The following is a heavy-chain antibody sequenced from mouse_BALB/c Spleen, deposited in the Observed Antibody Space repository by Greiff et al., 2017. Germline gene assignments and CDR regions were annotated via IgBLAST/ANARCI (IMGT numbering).Heavy chain of an antibody. CDR1: GYSITSDYA. J-gene: IGHJ4*01. V-gene: IGHV3-2*02. CDR3: AYYDYDRGYAMDY. Sequence: EVHLVESGPGLVKPSQSLSLTCTVTGYSITSDYAWNWIRQFPGNKLEWMGYISYSGSTSYNPSLKSRISITRDTSKNQFFLQLNSVTTEDTATYYCAYYDYDRGYAMDYWGQGTSVTVAS. D-gene: IGHD2-4*01. CDR2: ISYSGST.